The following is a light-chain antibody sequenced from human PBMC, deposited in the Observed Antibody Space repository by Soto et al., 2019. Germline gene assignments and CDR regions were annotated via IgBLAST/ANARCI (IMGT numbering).Light chain of an antibody. J-gene: IGKJ4*01. CDR2: GAS. Sequence: EIVLTQSPGTLSLSPGERATLSCRASQSVSSNLAWYQQKPGQAPRLLIYGASTRATGIPARFSGSGSGTEFTLTISSLQSEDFAVYYCQQYNNWPSVTFGGGTKVDIK. CDR3: QQYNNWPSVT. V-gene: IGKV3-15*01. CDR1: QSVSSN.